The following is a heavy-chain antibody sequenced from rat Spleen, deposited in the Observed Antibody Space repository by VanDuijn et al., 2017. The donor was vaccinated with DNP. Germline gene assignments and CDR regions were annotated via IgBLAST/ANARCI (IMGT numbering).Heavy chain of an antibody. J-gene: IGHJ2*01. CDR1: GFSLTNYG. CDR2: IWGDGNT. D-gene: IGHD4-3*01. CDR3: TRTVSYNSGYYFDY. Sequence: QVQLKESGPVLVQASETLSLTCTVSGFSLTNYGVIWVRQSPGKGLEWVGIIWGDGNTDYNSALKSRLSINRDTSKSQVFLKMNSLQTEDTAIYFCTRTVSYNSGYYFDYWGQGVMVTVSS. V-gene: IGHV2S75*01.